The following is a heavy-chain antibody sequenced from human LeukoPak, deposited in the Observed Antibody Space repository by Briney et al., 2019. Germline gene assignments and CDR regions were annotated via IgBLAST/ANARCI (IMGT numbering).Heavy chain of an antibody. CDR2: INTDGSDT. Sequence: PGGSLRLSCAASGFTFTSYWMHWVRQAPGKGLVWVSRINTDGSDTYYADSVKGRFTISRDNTKNTVDLQMNSLRVEDMAVYYCVRGGDYYISDWGQGTLVTVSS. CDR3: VRGGDYYISD. D-gene: IGHD1-26*01. CDR1: GFTFTSYW. V-gene: IGHV3-74*01. J-gene: IGHJ4*02.